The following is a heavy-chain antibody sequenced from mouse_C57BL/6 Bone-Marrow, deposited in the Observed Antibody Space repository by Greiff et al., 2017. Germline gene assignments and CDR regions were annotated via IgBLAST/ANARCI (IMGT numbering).Heavy chain of an antibody. CDR3: ARGGFDY. J-gene: IGHJ2*01. Sequence: EVKLQESGGGLVKPGGSLKLSCAASGFTFSDYGMHWVRQAPEKGLEWVAYISSGSSTIYYADTVKGRFTISIDNAKNTMFLQMTSLRSEDTAMYYCARGGFDYWGRGTALTVSS. V-gene: IGHV5-17*01. CDR2: ISSGSSTI. CDR1: GFTFSDYG.